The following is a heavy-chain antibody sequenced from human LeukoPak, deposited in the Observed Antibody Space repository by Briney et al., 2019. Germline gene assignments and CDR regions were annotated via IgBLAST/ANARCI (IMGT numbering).Heavy chain of an antibody. CDR3: ARDYRYYDFWSGYYFPDAFDI. Sequence: GGSLRLSCAASGFTFSSYEMNWVRQAPGKGLEWVSSISSSSSYIYYADSVKGRFTISRDNAKNSLYLQMNSLRAEDTAVYYCARDYRYYDFWSGYYFPDAFDIWGQGTMVTVSS. J-gene: IGHJ3*02. CDR2: ISSSSSYI. V-gene: IGHV3-21*01. D-gene: IGHD3-3*01. CDR1: GFTFSSYE.